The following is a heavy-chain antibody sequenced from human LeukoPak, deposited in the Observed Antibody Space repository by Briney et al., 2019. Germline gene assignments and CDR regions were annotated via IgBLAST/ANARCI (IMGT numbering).Heavy chain of an antibody. V-gene: IGHV1-2*06. D-gene: IGHD3-16*02. J-gene: IGHJ3*02. CDR3: ARGPYDYVWGNYRYTGDAFDI. CDR1: GYTFTAYY. Sequence: ASVKVSCTASGYTFTAYYMHWVRQAPGQGLEWMGRINPDRGGTNYAQKFQGRVTMTRDKSISTACMELTSLRSDDTAVYYCARGPYDYVWGNYRYTGDAFDIWGHGTVVTVSS. CDR2: INPDRGGT.